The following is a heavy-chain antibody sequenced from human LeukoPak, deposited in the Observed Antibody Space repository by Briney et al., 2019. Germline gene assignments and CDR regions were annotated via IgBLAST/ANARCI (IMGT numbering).Heavy chain of an antibody. J-gene: IGHJ3*02. CDR2: ISAYNGNT. CDR3: ARASPFIVVVSAASDDAFDI. CDR1: GYTFTSYG. V-gene: IGHV1-18*01. Sequence: ASVKVSCKASGYTFTSYGISWVRQAPGQGLEWMGWISAYNGNTNYAQTLQGRVTMTTDTSTSTAYMELRSLRSDDTAVPYCARASPFIVVVSAASDDAFDIWGQGTMVTVSS. D-gene: IGHD2-2*01.